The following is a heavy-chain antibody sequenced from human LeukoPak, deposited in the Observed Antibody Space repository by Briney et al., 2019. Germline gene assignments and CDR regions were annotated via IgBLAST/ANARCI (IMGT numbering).Heavy chain of an antibody. D-gene: IGHD2-2*01. Sequence: GESLKISCKGYGYSFTRYWIGWVRQMPGKGLEWMGIIYPGDSDTRYSPSFQGQVTISADKSISTAYLQWSSLKASDTAMYYCARWGVWCSSTSCYPNSRTQFDYWGQGTLVTVSS. V-gene: IGHV5-51*01. CDR2: IYPGDSDT. CDR3: ARWGVWCSSTSCYPNSRTQFDY. J-gene: IGHJ4*02. CDR1: GYSFTRYW.